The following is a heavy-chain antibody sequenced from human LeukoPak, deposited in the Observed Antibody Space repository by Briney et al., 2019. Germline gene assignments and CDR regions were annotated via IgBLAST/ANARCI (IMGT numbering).Heavy chain of an antibody. CDR1: GFTFTSSA. V-gene: IGHV1-58*01. CDR2: IVVGSGNT. CDR3: AAAGPFYDSSGYY. Sequence: SVTVSCTASGFTFTSSAVQWVRQARGQRLEWIGWIVVGSGNTNYAQKFQERVTITRDMSTSTAYMELSSLRSVDTAVYYCAAAGPFYDSSGYYWGQGTLVTVSS. J-gene: IGHJ4*02. D-gene: IGHD3-22*01.